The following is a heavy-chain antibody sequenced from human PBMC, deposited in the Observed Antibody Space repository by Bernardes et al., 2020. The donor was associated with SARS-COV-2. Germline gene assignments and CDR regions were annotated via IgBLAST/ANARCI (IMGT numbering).Heavy chain of an antibody. D-gene: IGHD2-15*01. CDR2: IGRDSRDI. CDR1: GFSFSSYG. V-gene: IGHV3-21*06. J-gene: IGHJ4*02. CDR3: ARRLIVEDRAGLDH. Sequence: GGSLRLSCVASGFSFSSYGLYWVQQAPGKGLEWVSYIGRDSRDISYLDSVKGRFTISRDDAQNSLYLQMNRLTAEDTAIYYCARRLIVEDRAGLDHWGRGTLVTVSS.